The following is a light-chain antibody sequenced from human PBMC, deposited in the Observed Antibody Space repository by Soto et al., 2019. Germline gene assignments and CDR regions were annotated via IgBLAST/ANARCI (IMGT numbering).Light chain of an antibody. V-gene: IGLV2-14*03. CDR3: SSYTSSSTHV. CDR1: SSDIGAFTF. CDR2: DVN. Sequence: QSALTQPASVSGSPGQSITISCTGTSSDIGAFTFVSWYQLHPGKVPKLMIFDVNRRPSGVSDRFSGSKSGNTASLTISGLQAEDEGDYYCSSYTSSSTHVFGSGTKLTVL. J-gene: IGLJ1*01.